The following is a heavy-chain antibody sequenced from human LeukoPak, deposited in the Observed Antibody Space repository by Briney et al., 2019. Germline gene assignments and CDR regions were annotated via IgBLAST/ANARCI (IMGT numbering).Heavy chain of an antibody. CDR2: ISSSGSTI. D-gene: IGHD2-2*02. J-gene: IGHJ4*02. CDR1: GFTFSDYY. CDR3: AREFEYCSSTSCYTLDY. Sequence: PGGSLRLSCAASGFTFSDYYMSWIRQAPGKGLEWVSYISSSGSTIYYADSVKGRFTISRDNAKNSLYLQMNSLRAKDTAVYYCAREFEYCSSTSCYTLDYWGQGTLVTVSS. V-gene: IGHV3-11*04.